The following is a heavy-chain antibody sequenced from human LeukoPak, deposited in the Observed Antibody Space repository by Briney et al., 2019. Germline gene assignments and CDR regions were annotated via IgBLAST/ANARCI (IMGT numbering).Heavy chain of an antibody. CDR2: TKQDGSEK. CDR1: GFTFGSYW. Sequence: GGSLRLSCAASGFTFGSYWMSWVRQAPGKGLEWVANTKQDGSEKNYVDSVKGRFTISRDNAKNSLDLQMNSLRGEDTAVYYCARAGGYASSWAYWGQGTLVTVSS. CDR3: ARAGGYASSWAY. J-gene: IGHJ4*02. D-gene: IGHD5-12*01. V-gene: IGHV3-7*01.